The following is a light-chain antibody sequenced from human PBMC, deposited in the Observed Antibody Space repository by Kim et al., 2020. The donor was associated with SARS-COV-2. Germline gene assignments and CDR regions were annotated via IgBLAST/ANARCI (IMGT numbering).Light chain of an antibody. CDR1: QSISGSY. Sequence: SVGDRVTITCRASQSISGSYLSWYQQKPGKAPKLLIYFASTLQSGVPSRFSGSASGTDFTLTINSLQPEDFATYYCQQSYSTPITFGGGTKVDIK. CDR2: FAS. J-gene: IGKJ4*01. CDR3: QQSYSTPIT. V-gene: IGKV1-39*01.